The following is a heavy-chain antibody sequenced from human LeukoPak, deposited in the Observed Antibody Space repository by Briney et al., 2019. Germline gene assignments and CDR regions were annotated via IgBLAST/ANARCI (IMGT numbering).Heavy chain of an antibody. D-gene: IGHD1-26*01. Sequence: GGSLRLSCAASGFTFSSYAMHWVRQAPGKGLEWVAVISYDGSNKYYADSVKGRFTISRDNSKNTLYLQMNGLRAEDTAVYYCARGKWELPFDYWGQGTLVTVSS. V-gene: IGHV3-30-3*01. CDR2: ISYDGSNK. CDR3: ARGKWELPFDY. J-gene: IGHJ4*02. CDR1: GFTFSSYA.